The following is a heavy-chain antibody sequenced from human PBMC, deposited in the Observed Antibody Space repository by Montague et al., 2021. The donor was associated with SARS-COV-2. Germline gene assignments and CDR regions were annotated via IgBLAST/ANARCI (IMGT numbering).Heavy chain of an antibody. CDR1: GGSISSSSYY. V-gene: IGHV4-39*01. CDR3: ARPLNLYYYGSGSYSSWFDP. CDR2: IYYSGST. J-gene: IGHJ5*02. D-gene: IGHD3-10*01. Sequence: SETLSLTCTVSGGSISSSSYYWGWIRQPPGKGLEWIGSIYYSGSTYYNPSLKSRVTISVDTSKNQFSLKLSSMTAADTAVYCCARPLNLYYYGSGSYSSWFDPWGQGTLVTVSS.